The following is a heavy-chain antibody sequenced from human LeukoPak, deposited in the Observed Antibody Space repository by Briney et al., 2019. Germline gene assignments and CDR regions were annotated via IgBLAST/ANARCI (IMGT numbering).Heavy chain of an antibody. J-gene: IGHJ5*02. Sequence: SQTLSLTCTVSGGSISSYYWSWIRQPPGKGLEWIGYIYYSGSTNYNPSLKSRVTISVDTSKNQFSLKLSSVTAADTAVYYCARVRSGKWFDPWGQGTLVTVSS. CDR2: IYYSGST. V-gene: IGHV4-59*01. CDR1: GGSISSYY. CDR3: ARVRSGKWFDP.